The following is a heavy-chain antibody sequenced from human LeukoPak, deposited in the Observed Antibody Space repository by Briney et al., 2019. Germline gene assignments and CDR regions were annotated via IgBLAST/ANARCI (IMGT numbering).Heavy chain of an antibody. D-gene: IGHD5-18*01. V-gene: IGHV4-59*01. J-gene: IGHJ3*02. CDR2: MHYSGSS. CDR3: ARRRGSGTQLWKYDGFDI. Sequence: PSETLSLTCTVSGDSISSYYCSWIRQSPGKGLEWIGYMHYSGSSNYNPSLRSLVTISVDTSKNQFSLNLRSVTAADTAVYYCARRRGSGTQLWKYDGFDIWGQGTMVTVSS. CDR1: GDSISSYY.